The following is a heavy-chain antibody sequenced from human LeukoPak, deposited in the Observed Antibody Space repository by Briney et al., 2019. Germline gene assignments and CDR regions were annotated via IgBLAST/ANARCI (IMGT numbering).Heavy chain of an antibody. Sequence: GGSLRLSCAASGLTLNSYWMHWVRQAPGKGLEWVSSVSSTGGTTYYADSVKGRFTISRDNSKNMLYLQMNSLRAEDTAVYYCAKGSNWNYLYYFDYWGQGTLVTVSS. V-gene: IGHV3-23*01. D-gene: IGHD1-7*01. CDR2: VSSTGGTT. J-gene: IGHJ4*02. CDR3: AKGSNWNYLYYFDY. CDR1: GLTLNSYW.